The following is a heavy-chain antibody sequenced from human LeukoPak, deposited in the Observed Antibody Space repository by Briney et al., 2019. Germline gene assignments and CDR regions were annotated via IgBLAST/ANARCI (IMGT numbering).Heavy chain of an antibody. CDR3: AKDFVGGLPDAFDI. J-gene: IGHJ3*02. CDR1: GFTFSGYA. Sequence: GGSLRLSCAASGFTFSGYAMTWVRQAPGKGLEWVSGISGSGAITYYIDSVKGRFTISRDNSKNTLYLQTSSLRVEDTAVYYCAKDFVGGLPDAFDIWGQGTMVTVSS. CDR2: ISGSGAIT. V-gene: IGHV3-23*01. D-gene: IGHD3-16*01.